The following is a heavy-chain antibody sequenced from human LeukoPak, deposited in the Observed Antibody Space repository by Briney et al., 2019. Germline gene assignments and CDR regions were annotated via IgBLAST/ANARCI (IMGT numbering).Heavy chain of an antibody. CDR2: INHSGST. J-gene: IGHJ4*02. V-gene: IGHV4-59*08. D-gene: IGHD3-22*01. Sequence: SETLSLTCTVSGGSISSYYWSWIRQPPGKGLEWIGEINHSGSTNYNPSLKSRVTISVDTSKNQFSLKLSSVTAADTAVYYCARLPYYYDSSSYPSYDYWGQGTLVTVSS. CDR3: ARLPYYYDSSSYPSYDY. CDR1: GGSISSYY.